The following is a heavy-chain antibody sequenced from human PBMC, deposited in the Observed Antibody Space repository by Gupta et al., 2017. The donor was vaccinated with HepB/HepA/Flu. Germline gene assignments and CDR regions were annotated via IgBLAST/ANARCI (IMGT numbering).Heavy chain of an antibody. V-gene: IGHV4-39*01. J-gene: IGHJ4*02. Sequence: QLQLQESGPGLVKPSETLALTCTVSGGSIRSSSYYWGWIRQPPGKGLEWIGSIYFSGTTYYNPSLKSRVTISLDTSKRQFSLKLKSVTAADTAVYYCASDTNQFDYWGQGTLVTVSS. CDR1: GGSIRSSSYY. CDR2: IYFSGTT. D-gene: IGHD1-14*01. CDR3: ASDTNQFDY.